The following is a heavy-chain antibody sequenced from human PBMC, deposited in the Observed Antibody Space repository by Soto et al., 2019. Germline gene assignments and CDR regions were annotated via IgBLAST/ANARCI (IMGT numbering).Heavy chain of an antibody. CDR1: GGTFSKYA. Sequence: GASVKVSCKASGGTFSKYAINWVRQAPGQGLEWMGGIIPILGTANYAKKFQGRVTITADESKSTAHMELSSLRSEETDVYSCARGRLSGFCTGGSCYSANYYYFYGMDVGGQGTTVTVSS. CDR3: ARGRLSGFCTGGSCYSANYYYFYGMDV. D-gene: IGHD2-15*01. CDR2: IIPILGTA. J-gene: IGHJ6*02. V-gene: IGHV1-69*13.